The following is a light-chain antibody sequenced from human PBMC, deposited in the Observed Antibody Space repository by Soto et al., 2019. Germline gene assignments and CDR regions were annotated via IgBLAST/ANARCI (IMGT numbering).Light chain of an antibody. Sequence: DIQMTQSPSTLSGSVGDRVTITCRASQTISSWLAWYQQKPGKAPKLLIYKASSLESGVPSRFSGSGSGTEFTLTISSLQPDDFATYHCQHYHSYPWTFGQGTKVDIK. CDR2: KAS. V-gene: IGKV1-5*03. CDR1: QTISSW. J-gene: IGKJ1*01. CDR3: QHYHSYPWT.